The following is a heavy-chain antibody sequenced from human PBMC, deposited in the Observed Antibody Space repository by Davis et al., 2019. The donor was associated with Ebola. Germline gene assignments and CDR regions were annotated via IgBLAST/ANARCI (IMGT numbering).Heavy chain of an antibody. CDR3: ARDLPFIAAAGTHLDY. D-gene: IGHD6-13*01. CDR1: GYTFTAYY. J-gene: IGHJ4*02. Sequence: ASVKVSCKASGYTFTAYYMHWVRQAPGQGLEWMGWISAYNGNTNYAQKLQGRVTMTTDTSTSTAYMELRSLRSDDTAVYYCARDLPFIAAAGTHLDYWGQGTLVTVSS. CDR2: ISAYNGNT. V-gene: IGHV1-18*04.